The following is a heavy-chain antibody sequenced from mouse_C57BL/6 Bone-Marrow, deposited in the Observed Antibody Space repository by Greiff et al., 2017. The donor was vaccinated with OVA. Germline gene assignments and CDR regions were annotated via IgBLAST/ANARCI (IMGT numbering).Heavy chain of an antibody. V-gene: IGHV1-7*01. Sequence: QVQLQQSGAELAKPGASVKLSCKASGYTFTSYWMHWVKQRPGQGLEWIGYINPSSGYTKYNQKFKDKATLTADKSSSTAYMQRSSLTYEDSAVYYCARVGYQYYYAMDYWGQGTSVTVSS. J-gene: IGHJ4*01. CDR2: INPSSGYT. CDR1: GYTFTSYW. CDR3: ARVGYQYYYAMDY. D-gene: IGHD2-14*01.